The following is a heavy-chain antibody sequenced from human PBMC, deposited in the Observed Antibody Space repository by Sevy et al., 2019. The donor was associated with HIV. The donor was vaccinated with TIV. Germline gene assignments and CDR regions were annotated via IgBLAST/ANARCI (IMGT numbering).Heavy chain of an antibody. D-gene: IGHD3-16*02. V-gene: IGHV4-38-2*02. J-gene: IGHJ4*02. Sequence: SETLSLTCSVSGFSISSGYFWGWVRQPPGKGLEWIGSIYLTGTTYYNPSLKRRVTISVDTSKNQISLRLSFVTAADAVVYYCAWVLLRLGELSSMDSWGQGTPVTVSS. CDR3: AWVLLRLGELSSMDS. CDR2: IYLTGTT. CDR1: GFSISSGYF.